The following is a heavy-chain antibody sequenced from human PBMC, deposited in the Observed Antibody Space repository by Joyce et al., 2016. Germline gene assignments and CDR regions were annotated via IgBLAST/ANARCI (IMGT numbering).Heavy chain of an antibody. V-gene: IGHV3-9*01. D-gene: IGHD2-21*02. CDR3: AKDTASGDKEGPRLDP. CDR1: GFAFDDYA. CDR2: ISWNSGNI. J-gene: IGHJ5*02. Sequence: EVQLVESGGGLVQPGRSLRLSCTASGFAFDDYAMHWVRQTPGKGLELVSGISWNSGNIAYVDSVKGRFTISRDNAKSSLYLQLNSLKTEDTALYYCAKDTASGDKEGPRLDPWGQGTLVTVSS.